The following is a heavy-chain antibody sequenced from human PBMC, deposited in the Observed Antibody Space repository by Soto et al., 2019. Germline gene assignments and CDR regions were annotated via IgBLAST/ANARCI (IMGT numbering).Heavy chain of an antibody. CDR3: AIYHLELFRFDY. Sequence: ASVKVSCKASDYTFTRHGISWVRQAPGQGLEWMGWISLYNGNTNYAQKFQGRVTMTTGTSTSTAYMELRSLRSDDTAMYYCAIYHLELFRFDYWGQGTLVTVSS. CDR1: DYTFTRHG. J-gene: IGHJ4*02. CDR2: ISLYNGNT. D-gene: IGHD2-2*01. V-gene: IGHV1-18*04.